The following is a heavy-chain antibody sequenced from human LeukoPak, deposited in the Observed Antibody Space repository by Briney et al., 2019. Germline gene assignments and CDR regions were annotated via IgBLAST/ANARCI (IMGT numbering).Heavy chain of an antibody. J-gene: IGHJ4*02. D-gene: IGHD3-22*01. CDR3: ARAGGSSGYRVYYFDY. CDR1: GFTFSSYS. Sequence: GGSLRLSCAASGFTFSSYSMNWVRQAPGKGLEWVSYISSSSSTIYYTDSVKGRFTISRDNAKNSLYLQMNSLRAEDTAVYYCARAGGSSGYRVYYFDYWGQGTLVTVSS. CDR2: ISSSSSTI. V-gene: IGHV3-48*04.